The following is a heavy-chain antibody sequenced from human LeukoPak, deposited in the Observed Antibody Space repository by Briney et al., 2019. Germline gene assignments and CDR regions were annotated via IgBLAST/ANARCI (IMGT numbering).Heavy chain of an antibody. CDR2: INHNGEMI. Sequence: GGSLRLSCAASGFTFSTYGMSWVRQAPGKGLEWVSYINHNGEMIFYPDFVKGRFTISRDNAKNSLYLQMNSLRDEDTAVYYCARDNDWAFHYWGQGTLVTVSS. CDR3: ARDNDWAFHY. J-gene: IGHJ4*02. D-gene: IGHD3-9*01. CDR1: GFTFSTYG. V-gene: IGHV3-48*02.